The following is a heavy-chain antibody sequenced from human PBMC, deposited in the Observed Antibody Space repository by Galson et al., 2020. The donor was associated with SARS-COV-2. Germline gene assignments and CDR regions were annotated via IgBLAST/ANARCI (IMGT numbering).Heavy chain of an antibody. CDR3: AWEIEGSCWFRDP. CDR2: INPNSGAT. CDR1: GSPSTGYC. D-gene: IGHD6-19*01. J-gene: IGHJ5*02. Sequence: ASVKVSCKASGSPSTGYCLHWMRQAPGQGLEWMGWINPNSGATKYAQKFQGRVTMTRDTSVSTVYMELSRLKSDDTAVYYCAWEIEGSCWFRDPWGQGTWVTVSS. V-gene: IGHV1-2*02.